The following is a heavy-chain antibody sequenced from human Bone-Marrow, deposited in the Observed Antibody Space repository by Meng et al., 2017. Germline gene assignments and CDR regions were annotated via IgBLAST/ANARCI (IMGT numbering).Heavy chain of an antibody. CDR3: ARIFSGSSWYEVSDTFDI. CDR2: IDWDDDK. Sequence: SGPTLVKPTQTLTLTCTFSGFSLSTSGMCVSWVRQPPGKALEWLTLIDWDDDKYYSTSLKTRLTISKDTSKNQVVLTMTNMDPVDTATYYCARIFSGSSWYEVSDTFDIWGQGTMVTVSS. D-gene: IGHD6-13*01. CDR1: GFSLSTSGMC. J-gene: IGHJ3*02. V-gene: IGHV2-70*20.